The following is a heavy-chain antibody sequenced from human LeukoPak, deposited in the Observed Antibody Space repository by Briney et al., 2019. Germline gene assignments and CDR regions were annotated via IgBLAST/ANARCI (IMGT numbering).Heavy chain of an antibody. CDR2: IYPGDSDT. Sequence: GESLKISCKGSGYSFTRYWIGWVRQMPGKGLEWMGIIYPGDSDTRYRPSFQGQVTISADKSISTAYLQWSSLKASDTAMYYCARSHSSGWFPSDYWGQGTLVTVSS. V-gene: IGHV5-51*01. D-gene: IGHD6-19*01. J-gene: IGHJ4*02. CDR1: GYSFTRYW. CDR3: ARSHSSGWFPSDY.